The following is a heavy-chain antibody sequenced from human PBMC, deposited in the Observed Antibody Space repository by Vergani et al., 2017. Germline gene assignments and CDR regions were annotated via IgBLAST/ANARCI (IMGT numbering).Heavy chain of an antibody. J-gene: IGHJ4*02. D-gene: IGHD2-2*01. Sequence: QVQLHQWGAGLLKPSETLSLTCAVYGGSFSGYYWSWIRQPPGKGLEWIGEINHSGSTDYNPSLKSRVTTSVDASKNQFSLKLTSVTAADTAVYRCVCRATSPPRCFDCWGQGTLVIVSS. CDR1: GGSFSGYY. CDR3: VCRATSPPRCFDC. CDR2: INHSGST. V-gene: IGHV4-34*01.